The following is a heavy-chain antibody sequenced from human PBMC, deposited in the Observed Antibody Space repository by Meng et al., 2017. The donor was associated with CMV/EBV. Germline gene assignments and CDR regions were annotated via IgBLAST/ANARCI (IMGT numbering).Heavy chain of an antibody. CDR3: ALAEYSSSLFDY. J-gene: IGHJ4*02. D-gene: IGHD6-13*01. V-gene: IGHV1-46*01. CDR1: GYTFTSYY. Sequence: QGQLGQSEAEVKKPGASVKVSCTASGYTFTSYYMHWVRQAPGQGLEWMGIINPSGGSTSYAQKFQGRVTMTRDTSTSTVYMELSSLGSEDTAVYYCALAEYSSSLFDYWGQGTLVTVSS. CDR2: INPSGGST.